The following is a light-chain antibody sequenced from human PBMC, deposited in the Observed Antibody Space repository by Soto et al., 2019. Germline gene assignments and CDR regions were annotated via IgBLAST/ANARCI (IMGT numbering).Light chain of an antibody. Sequence: DIQMTQSPSALSASVGDRVTITCRASQSISNWLAWYQQKPGEAPKLLIYQVSTLESGVPSRFGGSGSGTEFTLTISSLQRDDFATYYCQQYSDIWPFGQGTRVEVK. V-gene: IGKV1-5*03. CDR2: QVS. CDR1: QSISNW. CDR3: QQYSDIWP. J-gene: IGKJ1*01.